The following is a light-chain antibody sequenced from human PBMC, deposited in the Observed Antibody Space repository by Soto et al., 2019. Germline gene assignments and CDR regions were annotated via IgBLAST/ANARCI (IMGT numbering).Light chain of an antibody. J-gene: IGKJ2*01. CDR1: QSVLYSSNNKNY. CDR3: QHYYSIPYT. CDR2: WAS. Sequence: DIVMTQSPDSLAVSLGERATINCKSSQSVLYSSNNKNYLAWYQQKPGQPPKLLIYWASTREFGVPDRFSGSGSGTDFTITISSLQAEDVAVYYCQHYYSIPYTFGQGTKLEIK. V-gene: IGKV4-1*01.